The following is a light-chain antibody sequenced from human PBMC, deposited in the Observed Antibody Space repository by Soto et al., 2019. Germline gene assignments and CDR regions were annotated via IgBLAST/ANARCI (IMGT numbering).Light chain of an antibody. CDR2: LNSDGSH. Sequence: QLVLAQSPSASASLGASVKLTCTLSSGHSTYAIAWHQQQPEKGPRYLMNLNSDGSHTKGDGIPERFSGSSSGAERYLSISSLQSEDEADYYWQSWDTGIHRVFGVGTKLTVL. CDR3: QSWDTGIHRV. J-gene: IGLJ2*01. V-gene: IGLV4-69*01. CDR1: SGHSTYA.